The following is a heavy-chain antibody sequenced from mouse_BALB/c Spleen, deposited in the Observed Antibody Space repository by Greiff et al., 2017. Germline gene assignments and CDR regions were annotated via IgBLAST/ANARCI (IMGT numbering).Heavy chain of an antibody. CDR2: INPYNGAT. V-gene: IGHV1-31*01. J-gene: IGHJ4*01. D-gene: IGHD2-14*01. Sequence: VQLQQSGPELVKPGASVKISCKASGYSFTGYYMHWVKQSHVKSLEWIGRINPYNGATSYNQNFKDKASLTVDKSSSTAYMELHSLTSEDSAVYYCARKDYRFSYAMDYWGQGTSVTVSS. CDR1: GYSFTGYY. CDR3: ARKDYRFSYAMDY.